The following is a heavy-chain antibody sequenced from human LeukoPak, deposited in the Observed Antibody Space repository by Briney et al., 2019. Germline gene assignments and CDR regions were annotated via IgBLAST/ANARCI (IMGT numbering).Heavy chain of an antibody. CDR1: GYSFSTYW. D-gene: IGHD6-19*01. V-gene: IGHV5-51*01. Sequence: GESLKISCKGSGYSFSTYWIGWVRQMPGKGLEWMGIIFPGDSDTRYSPSFQGQVTISADKSISTAYLQWTSLKASGSATYYCASRATSGAAYWGQGTLVTVSS. J-gene: IGHJ4*02. CDR2: IFPGDSDT. CDR3: ASRATSGAAY.